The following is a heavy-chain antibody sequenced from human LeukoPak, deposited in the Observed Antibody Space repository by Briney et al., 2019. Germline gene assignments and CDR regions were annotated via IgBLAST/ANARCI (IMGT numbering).Heavy chain of an antibody. V-gene: IGHV4-4*02. CDR2: IYHGGST. Sequence: SETLSLTCAVSGGSVSSSNWWSWVRQPPGKGLEWIGEIYHGGSTNYNPSLKSRVTISVDKSKNQFSLKLSSVTAADTAVYYCARHWIAVADYYFDYWGQGTLVTVSS. D-gene: IGHD6-19*01. J-gene: IGHJ4*02. CDR1: GGSVSSSNW. CDR3: ARHWIAVADYYFDY.